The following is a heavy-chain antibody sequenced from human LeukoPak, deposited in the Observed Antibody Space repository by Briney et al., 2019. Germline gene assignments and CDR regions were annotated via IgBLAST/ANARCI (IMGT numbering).Heavy chain of an antibody. CDR3: AAGYSSGWYYFDY. V-gene: IGHV3-21*01. Sequence: PGGSLRLSCAASGLTFSSYSMNWVRQAPGKGLEWVSSISSSSSYIYYADSVKGRFTISRDNAKNSLYLQMNSLRAEDTAVYYCAAGYSSGWYYFDYWGQGTLVTVSS. CDR2: ISSSSSYI. D-gene: IGHD6-19*01. J-gene: IGHJ4*02. CDR1: GLTFSSYS.